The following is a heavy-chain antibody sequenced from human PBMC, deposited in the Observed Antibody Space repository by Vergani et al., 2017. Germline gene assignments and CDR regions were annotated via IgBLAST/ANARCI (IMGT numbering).Heavy chain of an antibody. V-gene: IGHV4-30-4*08. Sequence: QVQLQESGPGLVKPSQTLSLTCTVSGASMSSVGYYWAWIRQTPEKGLEWIGGMFHTGEASNSPSLQSRVAFSMDTSKNQFSLQLTSVTAADTAVYFCGVIMVRSPRPDNWFDSWGRGTLVTVSS. CDR2: MFHTGEA. CDR1: GASMSSVGYY. J-gene: IGHJ5*01. D-gene: IGHD3-10*01. CDR3: GVIMVRSPRPDNWFDS.